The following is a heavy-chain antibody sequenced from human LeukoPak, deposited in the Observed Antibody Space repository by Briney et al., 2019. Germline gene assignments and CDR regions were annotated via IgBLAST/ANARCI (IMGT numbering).Heavy chain of an antibody. CDR1: GGSISTYY. V-gene: IGHV4-59*01. Sequence: PSETLSLTCTVSGGSISTYYWSWIRQPPGKGLEWIGYIYYSGSANYNPSLKSRVTISVDTSKNQFSLKLSSVTAADTAVYYCARSYGSGNYFDYWGQGTLVTASS. CDR2: IYYSGSA. D-gene: IGHD3-10*01. CDR3: ARSYGSGNYFDY. J-gene: IGHJ4*02.